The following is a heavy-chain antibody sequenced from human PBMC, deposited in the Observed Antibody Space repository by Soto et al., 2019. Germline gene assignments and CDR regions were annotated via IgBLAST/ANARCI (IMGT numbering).Heavy chain of an antibody. CDR2: IIPIFGTA. Sequence: QVQLVQSGAEVKKPGSSVKVSCKASGGTFSSYAISWVRQAPGQGLEWMGGIIPIFGTANYAQKYQGRVTITADESTSTAYMELSSLRSEDTAVYYCARRGGSCHIWCNWFDPWGQGTLVTVSS. V-gene: IGHV1-69*01. D-gene: IGHD2-15*01. J-gene: IGHJ5*02. CDR1: GGTFSSYA. CDR3: ARRGGSCHIWCNWFDP.